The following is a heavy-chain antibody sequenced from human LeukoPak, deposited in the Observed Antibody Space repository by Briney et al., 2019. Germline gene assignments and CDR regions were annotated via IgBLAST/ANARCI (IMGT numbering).Heavy chain of an antibody. J-gene: IGHJ4*02. CDR1: GFTFSSYS. CDR2: ISGSGGST. V-gene: IGHV3-23*01. Sequence: PGGSLRLSCAASGFTFSSYSMSWVRQAPGKGLEWVSAISGSGGSTYYADSVKGRFTISRDNSKNTLYLPMSSLRAEDTAVYSCAKDIFSSYDSSGYILFDYWGQGTLVTVSS. D-gene: IGHD3-22*01. CDR3: AKDIFSSYDSSGYILFDY.